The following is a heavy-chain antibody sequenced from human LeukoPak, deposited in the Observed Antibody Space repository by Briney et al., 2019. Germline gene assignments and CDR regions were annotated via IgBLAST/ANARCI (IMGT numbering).Heavy chain of an antibody. D-gene: IGHD6-13*01. Sequence: PSETLSLTCTVSGGSIRSSYYYWGWIRQPPGKGLEWIESIYDSGSTYYNPSLKSRVTISVDTSKNQFSLKLNSVTAADTAVYYCASSWYVYWGQGTLVTVSS. CDR2: IYDSGST. J-gene: IGHJ4*02. V-gene: IGHV4-39*01. CDR3: ASSWYVY. CDR1: GGSIRSSYYY.